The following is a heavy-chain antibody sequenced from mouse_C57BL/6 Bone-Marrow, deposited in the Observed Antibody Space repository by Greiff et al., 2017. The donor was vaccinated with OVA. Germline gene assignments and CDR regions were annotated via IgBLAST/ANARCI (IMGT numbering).Heavy chain of an antibody. D-gene: IGHD1-1*02. CDR2: INPNNGGT. V-gene: IGHV1-18*01. Sequence: VQLQQSGPELVKPGASVKIPCKASGYTFTDYNMDWVKQSHGKSLEWIGDINPNNGGTIYNQKFKGKATLTVDKSSSTDYMELRSLTSEDTAVYYGARTGKILWAMDYWGQGTSVTVSS. CDR1: GYTFTDYN. CDR3: ARTGKILWAMDY. J-gene: IGHJ4*01.